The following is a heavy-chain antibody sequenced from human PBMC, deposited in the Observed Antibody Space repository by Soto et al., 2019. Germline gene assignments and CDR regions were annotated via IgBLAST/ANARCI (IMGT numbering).Heavy chain of an antibody. J-gene: IGHJ5*02. CDR1: GGSITNYY. CDR3: ARGSLYSGWFDP. D-gene: IGHD1-26*01. V-gene: IGHV4-59*01. Sequence: PSETLSLTCTVSGGSITNYYWSWIRQPPGKGLEWIGYIYYSGTTDYNPSLKSRVTMSVDMSKNQFSLNLNSVTAADTAVYYCARGSLYSGWFDPWGQGTLVTVS. CDR2: IYYSGTT.